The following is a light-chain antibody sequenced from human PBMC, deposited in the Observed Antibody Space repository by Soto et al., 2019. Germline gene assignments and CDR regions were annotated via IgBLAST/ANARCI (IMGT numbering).Light chain of an antibody. J-gene: IGKJ4*01. Sequence: DIQMTQSPSALCASVGDRATITCRASQSISSWLAWYQQKPGKAPKLLIYAASTLQAGVPSRFSGSGSGTDFTLTISSLQPEDVAAYYCQKYNSAPLTFGGGTKVDI. CDR2: AAS. CDR3: QKYNSAPLT. V-gene: IGKV1-27*01. CDR1: QSISSW.